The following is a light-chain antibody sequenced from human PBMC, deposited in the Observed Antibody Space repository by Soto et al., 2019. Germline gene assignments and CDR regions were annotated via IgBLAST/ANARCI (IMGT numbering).Light chain of an antibody. V-gene: IGLV2-14*01. J-gene: IGLJ3*02. CDR1: SSDVGGYNF. Sequence: QSVLTQPASVSGSPGQSITISCTGTSSDVGGYNFVSWYQQHPGKAPKLMIYDVSNRPSGVSNRFSGSKSGNTASLTISGRQAEDEADYYCSSYRSSSTWVFGGGTKLTVL. CDR2: DVS. CDR3: SSYRSSSTWV.